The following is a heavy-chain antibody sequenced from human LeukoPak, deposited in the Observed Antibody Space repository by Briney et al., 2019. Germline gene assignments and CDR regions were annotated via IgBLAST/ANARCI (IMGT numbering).Heavy chain of an antibody. CDR3: ARGRGYCSGGSCYYFDY. V-gene: IGHV3-21*01. D-gene: IGHD2-15*01. J-gene: IGHJ4*02. CDR2: ISSSSSYI. CDR1: GFTFSSYS. Sequence: GGSLRLSCAASGFTFSSYSMNWVRQAPGKGLEWVSSISSSSSYIYYADSVKGRFTISRDNAKDSLYLQMNSLRAEDTAVYYCARGRGYCSGGSCYYFDYWGQGTLVTVSS.